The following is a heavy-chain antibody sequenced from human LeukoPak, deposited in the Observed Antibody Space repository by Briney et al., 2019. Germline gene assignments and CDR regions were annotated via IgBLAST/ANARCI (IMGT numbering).Heavy chain of an antibody. CDR1: GGSISSYY. D-gene: IGHD6-13*01. V-gene: IGHV4-59*08. CDR3: ASSVLSSSWYST. CDR2: IYYSGST. J-gene: IGHJ5*02. Sequence: SETLSLTCTVSGGSISSYYWSWIRQPPGKALEWIGYIYYSGSTNYNPSLKSRVTISVDTSKNQFSLKLSSVTAADTAVYYCASSVLSSSWYSTWGQGTLVTVSS.